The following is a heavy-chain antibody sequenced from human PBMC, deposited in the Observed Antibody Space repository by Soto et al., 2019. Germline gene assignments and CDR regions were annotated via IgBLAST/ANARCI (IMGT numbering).Heavy chain of an antibody. Sequence: GASVKVSCKASGYTFTGYYTHWVRQAPGQGLEWMGWINPNSGGTNYAQKFQGRVTMTRDTSISTAYMELSRLRSDDTAVYYCARKPRSGWGKNYYYYGMDVWGQGTTVTVSS. J-gene: IGHJ6*02. V-gene: IGHV1-2*02. CDR2: INPNSGGT. D-gene: IGHD6-19*01. CDR1: GYTFTGYY. CDR3: ARKPRSGWGKNYYYYGMDV.